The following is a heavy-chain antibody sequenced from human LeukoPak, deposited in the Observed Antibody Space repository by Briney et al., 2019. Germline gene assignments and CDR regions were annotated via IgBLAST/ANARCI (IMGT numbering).Heavy chain of an antibody. J-gene: IGHJ6*02. V-gene: IGHV4-61*08. CDR3: AREASNYYYYGMDV. Sequence: SETLSLTCTVSGGSISSGDYYWSWIRQHPGKGLEWIGYIYYSGSTNYNPSLKSRVTISVDTSKNQFSLKLSSVTAADTAVYYCAREASNYYYYGMDVWGQGTTVTVSS. CDR2: IYYSGST. CDR1: GGSISSGDYY. D-gene: IGHD4-11*01.